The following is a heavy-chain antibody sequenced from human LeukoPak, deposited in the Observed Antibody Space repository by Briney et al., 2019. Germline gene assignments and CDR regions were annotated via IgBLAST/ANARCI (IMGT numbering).Heavy chain of an antibody. Sequence: ASEKVSCKASGYTFTSYYMHWVRHAPGQGLEWMGIINPSGGTTSYAQKFQGRVTMTRDTSTSTVYMELSSLRSEDTAVYYCARTDTAMVIFDYWGQGTLVTVSS. CDR2: INPSGGTT. CDR3: ARTDTAMVIFDY. V-gene: IGHV1-46*01. D-gene: IGHD5-18*01. CDR1: GYTFTSYY. J-gene: IGHJ4*02.